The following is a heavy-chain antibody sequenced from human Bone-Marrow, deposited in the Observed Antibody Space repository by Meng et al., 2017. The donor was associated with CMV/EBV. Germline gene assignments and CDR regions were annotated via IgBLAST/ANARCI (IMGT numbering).Heavy chain of an antibody. CDR2: IRTGGSHK. Sequence: GGSLRLSCAASGFTSNNYGMHWVRQAPGKGLEWVAFIRTGGSHKFHAESVKGRFTISRDNSNNTLYLQMNSLSPEDTAVYYCAKDIPMRRGVTAWFDPWGQGTLVPVSS. CDR3: AKDIPMRRGVTAWFDP. CDR1: GFTSNNYG. V-gene: IGHV3-30*02. J-gene: IGHJ5*02. D-gene: IGHD3-10*01.